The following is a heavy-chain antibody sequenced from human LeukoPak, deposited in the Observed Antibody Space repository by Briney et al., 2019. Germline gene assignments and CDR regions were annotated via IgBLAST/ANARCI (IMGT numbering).Heavy chain of an antibody. CDR1: GFSLSTSLEA. CDR2: IYWNDEK. J-gene: IGHJ4*02. Sequence: SGPTLVKPTQTLTLTCTFSGFSLSTSLEAVGWIRQPPGKALDWLALIYWNDEKYYNPSLKSRLTITKDTSKNQVVLTMTNMDPVDTATYSCAHRRDGYFDYWGQGTLVTVSS. CDR3: AHRRDGYFDY. D-gene: IGHD5-24*01. V-gene: IGHV2-5*01.